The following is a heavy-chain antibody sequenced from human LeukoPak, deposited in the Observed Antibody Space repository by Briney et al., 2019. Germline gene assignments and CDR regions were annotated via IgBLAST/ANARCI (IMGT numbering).Heavy chain of an antibody. V-gene: IGHV4-34*01. CDR3: AHGSGSYYLDY. CDR2: INHTGST. D-gene: IGHD3-10*01. J-gene: IGHJ4*02. Sequence: PSETLSLTCAVYGGSFSGYYWSWIRQPPGKGLEWIGEINHTGSTNYNPSLKSRVTISVDTSKNQFSLKLNSVTAADTAVYYCAHGSGSYYLDYWGQGTLVTVSS. CDR1: GGSFSGYY.